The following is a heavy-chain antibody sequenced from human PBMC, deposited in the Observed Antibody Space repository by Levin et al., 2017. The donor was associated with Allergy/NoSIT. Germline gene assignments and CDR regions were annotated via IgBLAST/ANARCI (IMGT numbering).Heavy chain of an antibody. Sequence: KISCKASGGTFSSYAISWVRQAPGQGLEWMGGIIPIFGTANYAQKFQGRVTITADESTSTAYMELSSLRSEDTAVYYCARDLSRQQLVPNFDYWGQGTLVTVSS. CDR3: ARDLSRQQLVPNFDY. V-gene: IGHV1-69*01. CDR1: GGTFSSYA. J-gene: IGHJ4*02. D-gene: IGHD6-13*01. CDR2: IIPIFGTA.